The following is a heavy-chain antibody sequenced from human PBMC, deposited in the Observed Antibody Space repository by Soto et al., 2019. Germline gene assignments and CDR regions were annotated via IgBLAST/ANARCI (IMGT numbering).Heavy chain of an antibody. Sequence: GGSLRLSCAASGFTFDDYAMHWVRQAPGKGLEWVSGISWNSGSIGYADSVKGRFTISRDNAKNSLYLQMNSLRAEDTALYYCAKERRDPGTYYDFWSGSGYYFDYWGQGTLVTVSS. CDR2: ISWNSGSI. J-gene: IGHJ4*02. CDR3: AKERRDPGTYYDFWSGSGYYFDY. V-gene: IGHV3-9*01. D-gene: IGHD3-3*01. CDR1: GFTFDDYA.